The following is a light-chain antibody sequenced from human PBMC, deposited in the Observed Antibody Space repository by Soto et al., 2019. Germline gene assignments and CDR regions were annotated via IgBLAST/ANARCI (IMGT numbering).Light chain of an antibody. V-gene: IGKV1-39*01. CDR1: QSISSY. CDR2: AAS. Sequence: DVQMTQSPSSLSASVGDRVTVTCRASQSISSYLNWYQQKPGKAPKLLIYAASSLQSGVPSRFSGSGSGTDFTLTISSLQPEDFATYYCRQSYSTPQTFGQGTKVAI. J-gene: IGKJ1*01. CDR3: RQSYSTPQT.